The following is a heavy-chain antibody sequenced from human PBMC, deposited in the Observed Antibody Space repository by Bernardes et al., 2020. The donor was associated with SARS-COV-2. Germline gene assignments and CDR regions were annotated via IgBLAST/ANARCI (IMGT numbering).Heavy chain of an antibody. CDR1: GFTFSGYA. Sequence: GGSLRLSCAASGFTFSGYAMTWVRQAPGKGLEWVSAISGSGDTTYYAESVKGRFTISRDNSKNTLFLQMNSLRAEDTAVYYCAKGLADYDFLTGYFSHLYYFGLDVWGQGTTVSVSS. D-gene: IGHD3-9*01. V-gene: IGHV3-23*01. CDR3: AKGLADYDFLTGYFSHLYYFGLDV. CDR2: ISGSGDTT. J-gene: IGHJ6*02.